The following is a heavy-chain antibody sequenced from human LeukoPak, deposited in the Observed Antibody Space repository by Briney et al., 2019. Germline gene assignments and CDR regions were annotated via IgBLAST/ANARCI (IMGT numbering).Heavy chain of an antibody. J-gene: IGHJ6*02. CDR1: GFTFSSYG. CDR2: ISYDGSNK. Sequence: GGSLRLSCAAPGFTFSSYGMHWVRQAPGKGLEWVAVISYDGSNKYYADSVRGRFTISRDNSKNTLYLQMNSLRAEDTAVYYCAKGDYYDFWSGYWGYYYGMDVWGQGTTVTVSS. CDR3: AKGDYYDFWSGYWGYYYGMDV. D-gene: IGHD3-3*01. V-gene: IGHV3-30*18.